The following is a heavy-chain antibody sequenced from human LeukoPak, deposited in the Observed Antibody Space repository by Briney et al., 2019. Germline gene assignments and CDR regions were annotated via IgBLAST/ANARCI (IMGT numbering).Heavy chain of an antibody. Sequence: GASVKVSCKASGYTFTSYGISWVRQAPGQGLEWMGWISAYNGNTNYAQKLQGRVTMTTDTSTSTAYMELRSLRSDDTAVYYCARGTSPYSGSYYGDWFDPWGQGTLVTVSS. CDR2: ISAYNGNT. CDR3: ARGTSPYSGSYYGDWFDP. CDR1: GYTFTSYG. V-gene: IGHV1-18*01. J-gene: IGHJ5*02. D-gene: IGHD1-26*01.